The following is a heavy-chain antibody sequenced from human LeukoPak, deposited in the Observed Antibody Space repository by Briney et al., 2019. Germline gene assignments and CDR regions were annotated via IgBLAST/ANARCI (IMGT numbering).Heavy chain of an antibody. J-gene: IGHJ4*02. CDR1: GFTFSSYG. CDR3: AKYSGSYFDY. CDR2: ISYDGSNK. D-gene: IGHD1-26*01. Sequence: PGRSLRLSCAASGFTFSSYGMHWVRQAPGKGLEWVAVISYDGSNKYYADSVKGRSTISRDNSKNTLYLQMNSLRAEDTAVYYCAKYSGSYFDYWGQGTLVTVSS. V-gene: IGHV3-30*18.